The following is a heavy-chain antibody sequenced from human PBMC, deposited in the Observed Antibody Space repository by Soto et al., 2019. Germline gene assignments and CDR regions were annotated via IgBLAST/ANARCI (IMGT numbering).Heavy chain of an antibody. CDR1: GGSITGYY. Sequence: PSETLSLTCTVSGGSITGYYWSWVRQPPGKGLEWIAYISYTGSTNYNPSLKSRVTISVDTFKNQFSLKLSSVTAADTAVYYCARNGAFDIWGQGTMVTVSS. D-gene: IGHD1-1*01. V-gene: IGHV4-59*01. J-gene: IGHJ3*02. CDR3: ARNGAFDI. CDR2: ISYTGST.